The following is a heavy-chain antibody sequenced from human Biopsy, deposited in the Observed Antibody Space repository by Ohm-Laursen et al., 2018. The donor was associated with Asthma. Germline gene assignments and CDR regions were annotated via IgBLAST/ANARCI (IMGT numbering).Heavy chain of an antibody. J-gene: IGHJ2*01. CDR3: ARAVSSSSYWYFDL. CDR1: GDAMSTSGSY. Sequence: SDTLSLTCIVSGDAMSTSGSYWGWIRQSPGKGLEWIGGIFYSGRTYYNPSLESRITIYADTTKNHFSLKVTSVTAADTAVYYCARAVSSSSYWYFDLWGRGDLVTVSS. CDR2: IFYSGRT. V-gene: IGHV4-39*02. D-gene: IGHD6-6*01.